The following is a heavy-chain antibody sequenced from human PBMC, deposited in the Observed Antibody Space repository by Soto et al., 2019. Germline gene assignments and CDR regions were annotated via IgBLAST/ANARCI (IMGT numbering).Heavy chain of an antibody. Sequence: SVKVSCKASGGTFSSYAISWVRHAPGQGLEWMGGIIPIFGTANYAQKFQGRVTITADESTSTAYMELSSLRSEDTAVYYCARVVRDYYGSGSGYSGYDTVYYFDYWGQGTLVTVSS. CDR2: IIPIFGTA. J-gene: IGHJ4*02. V-gene: IGHV1-69*13. CDR3: ARVVRDYYGSGSGYSGYDTVYYFDY. CDR1: GGTFSSYA. D-gene: IGHD3-10*01.